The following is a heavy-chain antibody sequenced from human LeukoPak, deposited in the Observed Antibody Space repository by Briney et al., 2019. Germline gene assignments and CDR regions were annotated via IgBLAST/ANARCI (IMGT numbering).Heavy chain of an antibody. J-gene: IGHJ3*02. CDR1: GYTVTGHN. Sequence: GASVKVSCKASGYTVTGHNMHWVRQAPGQGLEWMGWINPNSGGTRYAQKFQGRVTMTRDTSISTAYMELNRLRSDDTAVYYCARESGTFDIWGQGTMVTVSS. CDR3: ARESGTFDI. CDR2: INPNSGGT. V-gene: IGHV1-2*02.